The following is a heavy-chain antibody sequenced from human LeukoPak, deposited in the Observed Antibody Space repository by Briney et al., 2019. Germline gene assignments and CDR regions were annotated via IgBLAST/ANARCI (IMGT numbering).Heavy chain of an antibody. CDR1: GYTFTSYD. J-gene: IGHJ6*02. V-gene: IGHV1-8*01. Sequence: ASVKVSCKASGYTFTSYDINWVRQATGQGLEWMGWMNPNSGNTGYALKFQGRVTMTRNTSISTAYMELSSLRSEDTAVYYCAFMVRGIYGMDVWGQGTTVTVSS. CDR2: MNPNSGNT. D-gene: IGHD3-10*01. CDR3: AFMVRGIYGMDV.